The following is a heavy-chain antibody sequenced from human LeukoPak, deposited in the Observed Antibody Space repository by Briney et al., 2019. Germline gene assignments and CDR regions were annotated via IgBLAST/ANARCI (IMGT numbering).Heavy chain of an antibody. V-gene: IGHV3-48*03. Sequence: AGGSLRLSCAASGFTFSSYEMNWVRQAPGKGLEWVSYISSSGSGIYYADSVKGRFTVSRDNAKNSLYLQMNSLRAEDTGVYYCARDRNIAVAAGSYWGQGTLVTVSS. J-gene: IGHJ4*02. CDR3: ARDRNIAVAAGSY. CDR1: GFTFSSYE. CDR2: ISSSGSGI. D-gene: IGHD6-19*01.